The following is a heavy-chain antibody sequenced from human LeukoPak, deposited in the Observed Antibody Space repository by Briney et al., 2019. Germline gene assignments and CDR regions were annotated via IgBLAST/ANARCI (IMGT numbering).Heavy chain of an antibody. D-gene: IGHD6-19*01. J-gene: IGHJ4*02. CDR2: INHSGST. Sequence: KTSETLSLTCAVYGGSFSGYYWSWIRQPPGKGLEWIGEINHSGSTNYNPSLKSRVTISVDTSKNQFSLKLSSVTAADTAVYYCARRHSSGWTHYFDYWGQGTLVTVSS. V-gene: IGHV4-34*01. CDR3: ARRHSSGWTHYFDY. CDR1: GGSFSGYY.